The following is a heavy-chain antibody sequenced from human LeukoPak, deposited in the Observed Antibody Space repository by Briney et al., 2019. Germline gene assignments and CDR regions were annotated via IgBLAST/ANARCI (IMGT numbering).Heavy chain of an antibody. CDR1: GFTFSNYA. D-gene: IGHD4-17*01. CDR3: ARDPNGDYIGAFEF. Sequence: SGGSLRLSCAASGFTFSNYAVMWVRQAPGQGVEWVSAITSAGAPRYADSVKGRFTISRDNSKNTLYLQMNSLRAEDTAQYFCARDPNGDYIGAFEFWGQGTGVTVSS. J-gene: IGHJ3*01. CDR2: ITSAGAP. V-gene: IGHV3-23*01.